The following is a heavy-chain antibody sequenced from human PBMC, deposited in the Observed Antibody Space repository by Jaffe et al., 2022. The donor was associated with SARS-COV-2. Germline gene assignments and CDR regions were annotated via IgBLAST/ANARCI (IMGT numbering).Heavy chain of an antibody. Sequence: EVQLVESGGGLVQPGGSLRLSCAASGFTFSSYSMNWVRQAPGKGLEWVSYISSSSSTIYYADSVKGRFTISRDNAKNSLYLQMNSLRDEDTAVYYCARGPPGGGHDSPSYWGQGTLVTVSS. D-gene: IGHD3-22*01. CDR2: ISSSSSTI. CDR3: ARGPPGGGHDSPSY. CDR1: GFTFSSYS. V-gene: IGHV3-48*02. J-gene: IGHJ4*02.